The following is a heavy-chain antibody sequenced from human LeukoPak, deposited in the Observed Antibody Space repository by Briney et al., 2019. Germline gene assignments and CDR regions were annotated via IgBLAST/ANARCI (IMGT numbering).Heavy chain of an antibody. J-gene: IGHJ6*02. CDR2: IYYSGST. CDR3: ARTHHGDYRNGMDV. Sequence: SETLSLTCTVSGGSISSSSYYWGWIRQPPGKGLEWIGSIYYSGSTYYNPSLKSRVTISVDTSKNQFSLKLGSVTAADTAVYYRARTHHGDYRNGMDVLGQGTTATGSS. V-gene: IGHV4-39*01. D-gene: IGHD4-17*01. CDR1: GGSISSSSYY.